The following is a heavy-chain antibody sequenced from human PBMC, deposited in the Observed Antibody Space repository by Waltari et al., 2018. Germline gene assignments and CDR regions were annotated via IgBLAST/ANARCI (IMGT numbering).Heavy chain of an antibody. V-gene: IGHV1-69*01. CDR1: GGTFSSYD. D-gene: IGHD2-15*01. J-gene: IGHJ6*02. CDR3: ARGYCSGGSCYYYYGMDV. CDR2: IIPIFGTA. Sequence: QVQLVQSGAEVKKPGSSVKVSCKASGGTFSSYDISWVRQAPGQGLEWMGGIIPIFGTANYAQKFQGRVTITADESTSTAYMELSSLRSEDTAVYYCARGYCSGGSCYYYYGMDVWGQGTTVTVSS.